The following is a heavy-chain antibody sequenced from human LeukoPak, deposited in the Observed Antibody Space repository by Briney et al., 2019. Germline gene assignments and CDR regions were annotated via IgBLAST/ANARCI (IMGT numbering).Heavy chain of an antibody. D-gene: IGHD3-10*01. V-gene: IGHV4-38-2*02. CDR2: IHHSGTV. Sequence: TSETLSLTCVVSEYSTSSGYYWGWIRQSPGRGLEWIGSIHHSGTVYYNPSLQSRVTISVDMSKNHFSLKLPSVTAADTAVYYCARDQASYRSRGCFDSWGQGTLVIVSS. CDR3: ARDQASYRSRGCFDS. CDR1: EYSTSSGYY. J-gene: IGHJ5*01.